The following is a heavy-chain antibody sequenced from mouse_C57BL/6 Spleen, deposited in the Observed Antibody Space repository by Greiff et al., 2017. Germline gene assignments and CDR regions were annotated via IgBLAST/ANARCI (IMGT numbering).Heavy chain of an antibody. V-gene: IGHV1-69*01. CDR3: ATGTVGFAY. D-gene: IGHD4-1*01. Sequence: QVQLQQPGAELVMPGASVKLSCKASGYTFTSYWMHWVKQRPGQGLEWIGEIDPSDSYTNYNQKFKGNSTLTVDKSSSTAYMQLSSLTSEDSAVYYCATGTVGFAYGGQGTLVTVSA. J-gene: IGHJ3*01. CDR2: IDPSDSYT. CDR1: GYTFTSYW.